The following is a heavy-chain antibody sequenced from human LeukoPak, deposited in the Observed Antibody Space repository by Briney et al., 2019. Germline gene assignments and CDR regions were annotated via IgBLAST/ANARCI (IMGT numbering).Heavy chain of an antibody. V-gene: IGHV1-69*13. CDR1: GYTFTTYD. Sequence: SVKVSCKASGYTFTTYDISWVRQAPGQGLEWMGGIIPIFGTANYAQKFQGRVTITADESTSTAYMELGSLRSEDTAVYYCARDAYEFDYWGQGTLATVSS. CDR3: ARDAYEFDY. CDR2: IIPIFGTA. J-gene: IGHJ4*02. D-gene: IGHD2-8*01.